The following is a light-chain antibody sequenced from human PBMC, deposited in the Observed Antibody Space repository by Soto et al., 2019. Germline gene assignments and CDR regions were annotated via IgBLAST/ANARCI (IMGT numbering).Light chain of an antibody. Sequence: DIQMTQSPSTLSASVGDRVTITCRASQSISSWLAWYQQKPGKAPKVLIYKASSLESGVPSRFSGSGSGTEFTLTIISLQPDDFATYYCQQYKSYGTFGQGTKLEIK. CDR2: KAS. V-gene: IGKV1-5*03. CDR1: QSISSW. J-gene: IGKJ2*01. CDR3: QQYKSYGT.